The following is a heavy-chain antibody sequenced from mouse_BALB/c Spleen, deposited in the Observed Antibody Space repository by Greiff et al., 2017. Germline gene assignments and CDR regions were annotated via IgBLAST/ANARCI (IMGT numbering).Heavy chain of an antibody. CDR1: GFTFSNYW. CDR3: TSLRRYFDY. J-gene: IGHJ2*01. Sequence: EVKLEESGGGLVQPGGSMKLSCVASGFTFSNYWMNWVRQSPEKGLEWVTEIRLKSNNYATHYAESVKGRFTISRDDSKSSVYLQMNNLRAEDTGLYYCTSLRRYFDYWGQGTTLTVSS. CDR2: IRLKSNNYAT. V-gene: IGHV6-6*02.